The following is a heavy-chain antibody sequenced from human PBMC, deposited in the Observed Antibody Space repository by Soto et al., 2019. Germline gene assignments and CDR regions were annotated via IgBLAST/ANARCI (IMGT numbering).Heavy chain of an antibody. CDR2: IKTDGSEK. D-gene: IGHD1-1*01. J-gene: IGHJ6*02. Sequence: EVQLVESGGGLVQPGGSLRLSCEASGFTFSAYWMGWVRQAPGTGLQWVATIKTDGSEKYYVDSVTGRFTISRDNDKNSLYLQLNTLRAEDTGVYYCARPTRGSPEDVWGQGTTVTVSS. CDR3: ARPTRGSPEDV. V-gene: IGHV3-7*05. CDR1: GFTFSAYW.